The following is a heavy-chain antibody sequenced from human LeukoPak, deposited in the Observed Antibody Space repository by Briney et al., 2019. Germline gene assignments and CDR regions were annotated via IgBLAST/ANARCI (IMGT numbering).Heavy chain of an antibody. CDR1: GGSISSYY. CDR3: ARGRIYYDSTGYGY. J-gene: IGHJ4*02. D-gene: IGHD3-22*01. CDR2: IYYSGST. V-gene: IGHV4-59*01. Sequence: PSETLSLTCTVSGGSISSYYWSWIRQPPGKGLEWIGYIYYSGSTNYNPSLKSRVTISVDTSKNQFSLKLSSVTAADTAVYYCARGRIYYDSTGYGYWGQGTLVTVSS.